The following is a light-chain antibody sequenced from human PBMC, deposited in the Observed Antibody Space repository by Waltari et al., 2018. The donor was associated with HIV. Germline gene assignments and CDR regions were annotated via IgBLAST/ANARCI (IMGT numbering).Light chain of an antibody. CDR3: QQYESYPFT. CDR2: KAS. J-gene: IGKJ3*01. CDR1: QNVNSW. Sequence: DVQMTQSPSTLSASVGDRVTITCLASQNVNSWLAWYQQIPGKAPNLLISKASVLQSGVPSRFSGSGSGTEFTLTINSLQHDDFGTYYCQQYESYPFTFGPGTRVDI. V-gene: IGKV1-5*03.